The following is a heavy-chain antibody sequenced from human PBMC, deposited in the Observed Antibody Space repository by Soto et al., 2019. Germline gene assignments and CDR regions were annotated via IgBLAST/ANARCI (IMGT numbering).Heavy chain of an antibody. CDR2: IWYDGSNK. CDR3: ARGNPTYYYGSSGFYSAFVS. D-gene: IGHD3-22*01. CDR1: GFTFSTYG. J-gene: IGHJ4*02. Sequence: PGGSLRLSCAASGFTFSTYGMHWVRQAPGKGLEWVAVIWYDGSNKYYADSVKGRFTISRDNSENTLYLQMNSLRAEDTAIYYCARGNPTYYYGSSGFYSAFVSWGQGALVTVSS. V-gene: IGHV3-33*01.